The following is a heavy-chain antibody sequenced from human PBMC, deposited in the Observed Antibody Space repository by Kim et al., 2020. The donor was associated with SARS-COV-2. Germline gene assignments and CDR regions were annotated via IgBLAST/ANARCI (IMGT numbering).Heavy chain of an antibody. J-gene: IGHJ3*02. Sequence: GGSLRLSCAASGFTFGDYAMHWVRQAPGKGLEWVSGISWNSGSIGYADSVKGRFTISRDNAKNSLYLQMNSLRAEDTALYYCAKGLYSGYDGTHAFDIWGQGTMVTVSS. CDR1: GFTFGDYA. D-gene: IGHD5-12*01. CDR3: AKGLYSGYDGTHAFDI. V-gene: IGHV3-9*01. CDR2: ISWNSGSI.